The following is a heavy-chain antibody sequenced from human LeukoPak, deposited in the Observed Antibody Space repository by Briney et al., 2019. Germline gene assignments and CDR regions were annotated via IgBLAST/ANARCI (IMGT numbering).Heavy chain of an antibody. J-gene: IGHJ6*03. D-gene: IGHD4-23*01. CDR2: ISAYNGNT. V-gene: IGHV1-18*01. Sequence: GASVKVSCKASGYTFTSYDINWVRQATGQGLEWMGWISAYNGNTNYAQKLQGRVTMTTDTSTSTAYMELRSLRSDDTAVYYCARDLVLTTVVTTEYYYYYMDVWGKGTTVTISS. CDR3: ARDLVLTTVVTTEYYYYYMDV. CDR1: GYTFTSYD.